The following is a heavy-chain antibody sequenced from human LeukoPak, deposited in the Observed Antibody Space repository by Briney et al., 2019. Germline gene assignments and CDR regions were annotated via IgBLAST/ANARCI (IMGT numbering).Heavy chain of an antibody. D-gene: IGHD3-3*01. V-gene: IGHV3-23*01. CDR3: AKGTIFGVVMYYYMDV. CDR2: ISGSGGST. CDR1: GFTFSDYA. J-gene: IGHJ6*03. Sequence: GGSLRLSCAGSGFTFSDYAMSWVRQAPGKGLEWVSAISGSGGSTYYADSVKGRFTISRDNSKNTLYLQMNSLRAEDTAVYYCAKGTIFGVVMYYYMDVWGKGTTVTVSS.